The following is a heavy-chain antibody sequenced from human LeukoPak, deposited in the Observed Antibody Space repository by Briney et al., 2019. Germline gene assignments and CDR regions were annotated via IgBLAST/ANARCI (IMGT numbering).Heavy chain of an antibody. J-gene: IGHJ6*03. Sequence: SETLSLTCAVYGGSFSGYYWSWIRQPPGKGLEWIGEINHSGSTNYNPSLKSRVTISVDTSKNQFSLKLSSVTAVDTAVYYCARGPGGSYLRRYMDVRGKGTTVTVSS. D-gene: IGHD1-26*01. CDR2: INHSGST. CDR3: ARGPGGSYLRRYMDV. CDR1: GGSFSGYY. V-gene: IGHV4-34*01.